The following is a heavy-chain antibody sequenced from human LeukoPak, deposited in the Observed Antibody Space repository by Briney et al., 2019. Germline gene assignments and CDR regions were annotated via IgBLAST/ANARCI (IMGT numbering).Heavy chain of an antibody. CDR2: IRSKAYGGTT. Sequence: SGGSLRLSCTASGFTFGDCAMSWVRQAPGKGLEWVGFIRSKAYGGTTEYAASVKGRLTISRDDSKSIAYLQMNSLKAEDTALYYCSRNYYGDSGGFFDYWGQGTLVTVSS. J-gene: IGHJ4*02. D-gene: IGHD4-17*01. CDR1: GFTFGDCA. V-gene: IGHV3-49*04. CDR3: SRNYYGDSGGFFDY.